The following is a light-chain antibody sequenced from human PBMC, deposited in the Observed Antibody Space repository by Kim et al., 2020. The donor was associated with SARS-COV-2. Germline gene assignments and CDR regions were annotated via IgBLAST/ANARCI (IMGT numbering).Light chain of an antibody. Sequence: PGQSAPLSCRANENVGGYLGWYQQKPGQPPRLLIYGASTRATGIPARFSGTGSGTEFTLTISSLQSEDFAVYYCQYYTNWPRSWTFGQGTKVDIK. J-gene: IGKJ1*01. CDR3: QYYTNWPRSWT. V-gene: IGKV3-15*01. CDR1: ENVGGY. CDR2: GAS.